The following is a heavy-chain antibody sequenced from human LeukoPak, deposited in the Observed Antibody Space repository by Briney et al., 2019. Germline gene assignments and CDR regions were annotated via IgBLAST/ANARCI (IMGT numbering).Heavy chain of an antibody. CDR2: INHSGST. D-gene: IGHD6-19*01. J-gene: IGHJ5*02. Sequence: SETLXLTCAVYGGSFSGYYWSWIRQPPGKGLEWIGEINHSGSTNYNPSLKSRVTISVDTSKNQFSLKLSSVTAADTAVYYCXXRRXQWLVQSWFDPWGQGTLVTVSS. V-gene: IGHV4-34*01. CDR3: XXRRXQWLVQSWFDP. CDR1: GGSFSGYY.